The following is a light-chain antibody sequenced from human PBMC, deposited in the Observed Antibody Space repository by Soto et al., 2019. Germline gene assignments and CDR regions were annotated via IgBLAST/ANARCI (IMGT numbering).Light chain of an antibody. V-gene: IGKV3D-15*01. CDR3: QQYTGPPTT. CDR1: QNIISN. Sequence: EIVRTQSPATLSVSPGERVTLSCRASQNIISNLAWYQQKPGQAPRLLIYGASTRAAGIPDRFSGSGSGTDFTLTITRLEPEDSAVYFCQQYTGPPTTFGQGTRLEI. CDR2: GAS. J-gene: IGKJ5*01.